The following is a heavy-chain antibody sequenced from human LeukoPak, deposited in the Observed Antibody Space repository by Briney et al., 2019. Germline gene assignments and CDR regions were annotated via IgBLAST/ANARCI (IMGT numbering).Heavy chain of an antibody. D-gene: IGHD3-22*01. CDR3: AKDLSLASSGYCDY. CDR2: ISSSGSTI. Sequence: GGSLRLSCAASGFTFSDYYMSWIRQAPGKGLEWVSYISSSGSTIYYADSVKGRFTISRDNAKNTLYLQMNSLRAEDTAVYYCAKDLSLASSGYCDYWGQGTLVTVSS. V-gene: IGHV3-11*04. J-gene: IGHJ4*02. CDR1: GFTFSDYY.